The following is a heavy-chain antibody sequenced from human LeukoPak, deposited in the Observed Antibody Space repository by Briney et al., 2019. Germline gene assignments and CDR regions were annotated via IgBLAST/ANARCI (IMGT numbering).Heavy chain of an antibody. D-gene: IGHD4-17*01. CDR2: ISAYNGNT. CDR3: ARVTGGDYGDSRIKSYYYYYYMDV. Sequence: GASVKVSCKASGYTFTSYGISWVRQAPGQGLEWMGWISAYNGNTNYAQKLQGRVTMTTDTSTSTAYTELRSLRSDDTAVYYCARVTGGDYGDSRIKSYYYYYYMDVWGKGTTVTISS. V-gene: IGHV1-18*01. CDR1: GYTFTSYG. J-gene: IGHJ6*03.